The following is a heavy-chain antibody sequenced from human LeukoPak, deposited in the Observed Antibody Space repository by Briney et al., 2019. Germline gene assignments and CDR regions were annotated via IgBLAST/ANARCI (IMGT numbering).Heavy chain of an antibody. CDR3: ARVSSELLPSPHYYYGMDV. CDR2: IIPILGIA. V-gene: IGHV1-69*04. CDR1: GGTFSSYA. J-gene: IGHJ6*02. D-gene: IGHD2-15*01. Sequence: ASVKVSCKASGGTFSSYAISWVRQAPGQGLEWMGRIIPILGIANYAQKFQGRVTITADKSTSTAYMELSSLRSEDTAVYYCARVSSELLPSPHYYYGMDVWGQGTTVTVSS.